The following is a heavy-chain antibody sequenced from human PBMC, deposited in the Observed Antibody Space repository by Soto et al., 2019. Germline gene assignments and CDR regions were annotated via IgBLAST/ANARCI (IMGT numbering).Heavy chain of an antibody. J-gene: IGHJ4*02. D-gene: IGHD2-2*01. CDR3: ASGARYCSSTSCYRFDY. Sequence: SETLSLTCTVSGGSISSYYWSWIRQPPGKGLEWIGYIYYSGSTNYNPSLKSRVTISVDTSKNQFSLKLSSVTAADTAVYYCASGARYCSSTSCYRFDYWGQGTLVTVSS. V-gene: IGHV4-59*08. CDR2: IYYSGST. CDR1: GGSISSYY.